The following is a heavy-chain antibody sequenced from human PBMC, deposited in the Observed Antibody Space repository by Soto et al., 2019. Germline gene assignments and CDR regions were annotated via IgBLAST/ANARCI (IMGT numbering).Heavy chain of an antibody. D-gene: IGHD3-3*01. J-gene: IGHJ6*02. V-gene: IGHV3-30-3*02. CDR2: ISYDGRNR. CDR3: AKPYYDVWSGYGDLYYYYYAMDV. CDR1: GFAFNSYV. Sequence: GGSLRLSCAASGFAFNSYVIHWVRQAPGKGLEWVAVISYDGRNRYFADSVKGRFTISRDNSKSTLDLQMNSLRAEDTAVYYCAKPYYDVWSGYGDLYYYYYAMDVWGQGTTVTVSS.